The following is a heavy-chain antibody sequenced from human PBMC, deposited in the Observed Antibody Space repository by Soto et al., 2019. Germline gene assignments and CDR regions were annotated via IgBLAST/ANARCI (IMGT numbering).Heavy chain of an antibody. CDR3: ARREHIVVVTAIHDAFDI. V-gene: IGHV4-39*01. J-gene: IGHJ3*02. CDR1: GGSISSSSYY. Sequence: PSETLSLTCTASGGSISSSSYYWGWIRQPPGKGLEWIGSIYYSGSTYYNPSLKSRVTISVDTSKNQFSLKLSSVTAADTAVYYCARREHIVVVTAIHDAFDIWGQGTMVTVSS. CDR2: IYYSGST. D-gene: IGHD2-21*02.